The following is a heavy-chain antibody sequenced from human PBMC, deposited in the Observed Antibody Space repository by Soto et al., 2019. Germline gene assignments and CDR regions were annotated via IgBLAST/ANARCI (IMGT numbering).Heavy chain of an antibody. CDR1: GASISSSSYY. J-gene: IGHJ6*03. Sequence: SETLSLTCTVSGASISSSSYYWGWIRQPPGKGLEWIGSIYYSGSTYYNPSLKSRVTISVDTSKNQFSLKLSSVTAADTAVYYCARQVRGYYNYMDVWGKGTPVTISS. CDR3: ARQVRGYYNYMDV. V-gene: IGHV4-39*01. D-gene: IGHD1-1*01. CDR2: IYYSGST.